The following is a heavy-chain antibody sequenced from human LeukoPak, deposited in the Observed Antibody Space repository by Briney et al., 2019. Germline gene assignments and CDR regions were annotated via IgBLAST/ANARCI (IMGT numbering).Heavy chain of an antibody. J-gene: IGHJ4*02. D-gene: IGHD3-22*01. CDR1: GGSISSSSYY. V-gene: IGHV4-39*07. Sequence: TSETLSLTCTVSGGSISSSSYYWGWIRQPPGKGLEWIGSIYYSGSTYYNPSLKSRVTISVDTSKNQFSLKLSSVTAADTAVYYCASSPPFHYDSSGYLNYWGQGTLVTVSS. CDR2: IYYSGST. CDR3: ASSPPFHYDSSGYLNY.